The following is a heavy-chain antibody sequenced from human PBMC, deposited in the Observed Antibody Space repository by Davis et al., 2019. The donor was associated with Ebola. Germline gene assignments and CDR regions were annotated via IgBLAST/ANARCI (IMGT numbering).Heavy chain of an antibody. CDR2: ISGSGGST. CDR3: AKRLVEEVYYYGMDV. CDR1: GFTFSSYA. D-gene: IGHD6-6*01. J-gene: IGHJ6*02. Sequence: GESLKISCTASGFTFSSYAMSWVRQAPGKGLEWVSAISGSGGSTYYADSVKGRFTISRDNSKNTLYLQMSSLRAEDTAVYYCAKRLVEEVYYYGMDVWGQGTTVTVSS. V-gene: IGHV3-23*01.